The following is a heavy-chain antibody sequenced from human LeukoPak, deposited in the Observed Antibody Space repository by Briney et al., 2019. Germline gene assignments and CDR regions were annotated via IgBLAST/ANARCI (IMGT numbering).Heavy chain of an antibody. CDR2: IYYSGST. CDR1: GGSISSYY. V-gene: IGHV4-59*08. D-gene: IGHD6-13*01. J-gene: IGHJ6*02. CDR3: ARHRPRYSSSWYSLVGYYYYGMDV. Sequence: PSETLSLTCTVSGGSISSYYWSWIRQPPGKGLEWIGYIYYSGSTNYNPSLKSRVTISVDTSKNQFSLKLSSVTAADTAVYYCARHRPRYSSSWYSLVGYYYYGMDVWGQGTTVTVSS.